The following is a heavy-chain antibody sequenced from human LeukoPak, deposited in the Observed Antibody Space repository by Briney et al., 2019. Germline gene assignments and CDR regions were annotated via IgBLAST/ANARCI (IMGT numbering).Heavy chain of an antibody. J-gene: IGHJ4*02. CDR3: ARDPAVAGTEDYFDY. V-gene: IGHV3-30-3*01. CDR2: ISYDGSNK. Sequence: GGSLRLSCAASGFTFSSYAMHWVRQAPGKGLEWVAVISYDGSNKYYADSVKGRFTISGDNSKNTLYLQMNSLRAEDTAVYYCARDPAVAGTEDYFDYWGQGTLVTVSS. D-gene: IGHD6-19*01. CDR1: GFTFSSYA.